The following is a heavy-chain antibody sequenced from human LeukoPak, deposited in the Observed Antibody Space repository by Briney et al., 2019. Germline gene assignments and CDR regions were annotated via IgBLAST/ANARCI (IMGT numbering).Heavy chain of an antibody. V-gene: IGHV3-7*03. CDR1: GFTFSSYW. Sequence: GGSLRLSCAASGFTFSSYWMNWARQAPGKGLEWVASINHNGNVNYYVDSVKGRFTISRDNSKNTLYLQMNSLRAEDTAVYYCAKTPSDYGDYVFFDYWGQGTLVTVSS. J-gene: IGHJ4*02. CDR2: INHNGNVN. D-gene: IGHD4-17*01. CDR3: AKTPSDYGDYVFFDY.